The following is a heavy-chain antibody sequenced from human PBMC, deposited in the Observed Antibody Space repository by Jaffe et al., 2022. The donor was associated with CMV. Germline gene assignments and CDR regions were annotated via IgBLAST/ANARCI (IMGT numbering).Heavy chain of an antibody. V-gene: IGHV3-49*04. CDR3: TRVRSERGEELRFLEWFIGGNWFDP. D-gene: IGHD3-3*01. J-gene: IGHJ5*02. Sequence: EVQLVESGGGLVQPGRSLRLSCTASGFTFGDYAMSWVRQAPGKGLEWVGFIRSKAYGGTTEYAASVKGRFTISRDDSKSIAYLQMNSLKTEDTAVYYCTRVRSERGEELRFLEWFIGGNWFDPWGQGTLVTVSS. CDR1: GFTFGDYA. CDR2: IRSKAYGGTT.